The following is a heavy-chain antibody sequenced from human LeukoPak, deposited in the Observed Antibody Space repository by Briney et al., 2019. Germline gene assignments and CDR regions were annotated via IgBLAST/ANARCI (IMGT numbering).Heavy chain of an antibody. D-gene: IGHD2-2*01. V-gene: IGHV4-34*01. J-gene: IGHJ4*02. Sequence: PSETLSLTCAVYGGSFSGYYWSWIRQPPGKGLEWNGEINHSGNTNYNPYLKIRVTISVETSKNQFSLKLSCVTAADTAVYYCARGQVVVPAAIARAPRLDYWGQGALVTVSS. CDR1: GGSFSGYY. CDR3: ARGQVVVPAAIARAPRLDY. CDR2: INHSGNT.